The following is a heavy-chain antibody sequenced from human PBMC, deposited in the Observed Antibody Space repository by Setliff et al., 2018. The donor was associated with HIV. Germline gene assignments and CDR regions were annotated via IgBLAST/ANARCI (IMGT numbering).Heavy chain of an antibody. CDR2: IRSKVYGGTT. V-gene: IGHV3-49*04. CDR1: GFTFGDYA. Sequence: GGSLRLSCTTSGFTFGDYAMSWVRQAPGKGLEWVGFIRSKVYGGTTEYAASVKGRFTISRDDSKSIAYLQMNSLKTEDTAVYYCTTYYGSGRRGAFDIWGQGTMVTVSS. J-gene: IGHJ3*02. D-gene: IGHD3-10*01. CDR3: TTYYGSGRRGAFDI.